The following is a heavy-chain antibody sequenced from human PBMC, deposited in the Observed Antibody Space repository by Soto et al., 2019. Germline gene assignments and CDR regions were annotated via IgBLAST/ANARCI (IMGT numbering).Heavy chain of an antibody. CDR2: INHSGST. CDR1: GGSSSGYY. CDR3: ARGASRRMVRGGHWFDP. J-gene: IGHJ5*02. D-gene: IGHD3-10*01. V-gene: IGHV4-34*01. Sequence: KASALSLTCAVYGGSSSGYYWSWIRQPPGKGLEWIGEINHSGSTNYNPSLKSRVTISVDTSKNQFSLKLSSVTAADTAVYYCARGASRRMVRGGHWFDPWGQGTLVTVSS.